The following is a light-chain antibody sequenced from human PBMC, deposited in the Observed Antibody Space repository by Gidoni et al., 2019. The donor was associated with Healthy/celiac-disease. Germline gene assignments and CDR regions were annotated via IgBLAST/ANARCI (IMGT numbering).Light chain of an antibody. V-gene: IGKV3-15*01. Sequence: EIVRTQSPATLSVSPGERATLSCRASQSVSSNLAWYQQKPCQAPRLLIYGASTRATGIPARFRGSGSGTAFTLTISRLQSEDFAVYYCPQYNTWPPWTFGPGTKVEIK. J-gene: IGKJ1*01. CDR3: PQYNTWPPWT. CDR1: QSVSSN. CDR2: GAS.